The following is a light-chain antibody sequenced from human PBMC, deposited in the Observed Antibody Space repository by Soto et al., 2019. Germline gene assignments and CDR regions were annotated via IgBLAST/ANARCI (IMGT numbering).Light chain of an antibody. CDR2: GVS. Sequence: EIVLTQSPGTLSLSPGERATLSCRASQSVSSNYLAWYQQIPGQAPRLLIYGVSSRAAGIPDRFSGSGSGTDFTLTINRLEPEDFAVYYCQQYHNTPTTFGQGTRLEI. CDR1: QSVSSNY. CDR3: QQYHNTPTT. V-gene: IGKV3-20*01. J-gene: IGKJ5*01.